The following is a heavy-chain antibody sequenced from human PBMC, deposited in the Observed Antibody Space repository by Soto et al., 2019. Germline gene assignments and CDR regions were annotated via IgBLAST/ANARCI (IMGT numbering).Heavy chain of an antibody. CDR1: GFTFSDYQ. V-gene: IGHV3-11*01. J-gene: IGHJ6*03. D-gene: IGHD2-2*02. CDR2: IGSSGLSV. Sequence: QVHLVESGGGLVKPGGSLRLSCAASGFTFSDYQMSGIRQAPGKGLEWVSYIGSSGLSVYYEDYVKGRFTISRDNTNNSLYLQMNRLRAEDSAVYYCARDLRQLLYHNYYYYYLDVWGKGTTVSVSS. CDR3: ARDLRQLLYHNYYYYYLDV.